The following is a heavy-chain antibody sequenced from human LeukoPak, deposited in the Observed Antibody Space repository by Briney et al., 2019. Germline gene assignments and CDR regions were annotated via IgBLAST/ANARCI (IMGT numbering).Heavy chain of an antibody. V-gene: IGHV4-59*01. J-gene: IGHJ4*02. CDR2: IYNSGST. D-gene: IGHD6-13*01. CDR3: ARGPSRTYSSSWYVY. Sequence: PSETLSLTCTVSGGSISSYYWSWIRQPPGKGLEWIGYIYNSGSTYYNPSLKSRVTISVGTSKNQFSLKLSSVTAADTAVYYCARGPSRTYSSSWYVYWGQGTLVTVSS. CDR1: GGSISSYY.